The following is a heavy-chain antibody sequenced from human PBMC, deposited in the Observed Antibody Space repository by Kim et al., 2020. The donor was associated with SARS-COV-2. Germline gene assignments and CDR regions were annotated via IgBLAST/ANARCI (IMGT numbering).Heavy chain of an antibody. Sequence: GGSLRLSCAASGFTFSSYAMHWVRQAPGKGLEWVAVISYDGSNKYYADSVKGRFTISRDNSKNTLYLQMNSLRAEDTAVYYCARAGRGGSCCEDAFDIWGQGTMVTVSS. D-gene: IGHD2-15*01. V-gene: IGHV3-30-3*01. J-gene: IGHJ3*02. CDR2: ISYDGSNK. CDR1: GFTFSSYA. CDR3: ARAGRGGSCCEDAFDI.